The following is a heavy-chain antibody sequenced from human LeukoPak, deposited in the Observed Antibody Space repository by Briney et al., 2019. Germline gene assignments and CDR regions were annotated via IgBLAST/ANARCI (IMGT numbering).Heavy chain of an antibody. Sequence: GGSLRLSRATSGFTVSSNYMSWVRQAPGKGLEWVSVIYSGGSTYYADSVKGRFTISRDNSKNTLYLQMNSLRAEDTAVYYCARALDFWSGYYVSWGQGTLVTVSS. J-gene: IGHJ5*02. V-gene: IGHV3-53*01. CDR2: IYSGGST. D-gene: IGHD3-3*01. CDR1: GFTVSSNY. CDR3: ARALDFWSGYYVS.